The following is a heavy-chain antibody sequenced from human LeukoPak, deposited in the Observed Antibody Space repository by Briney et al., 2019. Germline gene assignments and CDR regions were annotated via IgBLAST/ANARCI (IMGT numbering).Heavy chain of an antibody. J-gene: IGHJ4*02. CDR1: GGSFSGYY. D-gene: IGHD3-22*01. CDR2: VYYSGST. Sequence: SETLSLTCAVYGGSFSGYYWSWIRQPPGKGLEWIGYVYYSGSTNYNPSLKSRVTISVDASKNQFSLKLSSVTAADTAVYYCARVTYYYDSSGYYLYYFDYWGQGTLVTVSS. V-gene: IGHV4-59*01. CDR3: ARVTYYYDSSGYYLYYFDY.